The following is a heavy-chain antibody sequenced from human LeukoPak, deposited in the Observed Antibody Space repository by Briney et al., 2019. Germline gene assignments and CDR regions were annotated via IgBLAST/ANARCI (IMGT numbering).Heavy chain of an antibody. J-gene: IGHJ4*02. V-gene: IGHV3-23*01. Sequence: AGGSLRLSCAASGFTFSSYAMSWVRQAPGKGLEWVSAISGSGGSTYYADSVKGRFTISRDNSKNTLYLQMNSLRAEDTAVYSCAKGYYYDSSGYPGVYDYWGQGTLVTVSS. D-gene: IGHD3-22*01. CDR1: GFTFSSYA. CDR2: ISGSGGST. CDR3: AKGYYYDSSGYPGVYDY.